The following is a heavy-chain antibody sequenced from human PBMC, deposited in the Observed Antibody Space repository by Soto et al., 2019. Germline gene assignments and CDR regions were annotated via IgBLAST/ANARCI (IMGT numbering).Heavy chain of an antibody. CDR3: AKGLAYYCDSNSFDY. J-gene: IGHJ4*02. CDR2: ISAGGGST. CDR1: GFTFSNYA. V-gene: IGHV3-23*01. Sequence: PGGSLRLSCAASGFTFSNYAMSWVRQAPGKGLEWVSSISAGGGSTYYADSVKGRFTISRDSSKNTLFLQMSSLRAEETAVYYCAKGLAYYCDSNSFDYWGQGTLVTVSS. D-gene: IGHD3-22*01.